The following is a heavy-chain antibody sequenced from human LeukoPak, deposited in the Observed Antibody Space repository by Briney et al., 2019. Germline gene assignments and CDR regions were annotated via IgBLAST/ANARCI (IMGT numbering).Heavy chain of an antibody. CDR3: ARAGDFGVVIMSDYFDY. J-gene: IGHJ4*02. D-gene: IGHD3-3*01. Sequence: ASVKVSCKASGYTFTSYYLRLVRQAPGQGLEWMGIINPSGCSTSYAQKFQGRVTMTRDTSTSTVYMELSSLRSEDTAVYYCARAGDFGVVIMSDYFDYWGQGTLVTVSS. CDR2: INPSGCST. V-gene: IGHV1-46*01. CDR1: GYTFTSYY.